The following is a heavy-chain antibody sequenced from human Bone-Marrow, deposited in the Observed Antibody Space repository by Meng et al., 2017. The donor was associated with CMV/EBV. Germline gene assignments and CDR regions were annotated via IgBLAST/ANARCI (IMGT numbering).Heavy chain of an antibody. J-gene: IGHJ4*02. CDR3: ARRVGATHY. V-gene: IGHV1-46*01. D-gene: IGHD1-26*01. CDR2: INPSGGST. Sequence: ASVKVSCKASGYTFTSYGISWVRQAPGQGLEWMGIINPSGGSTSYAQKFQGRVTMTRDTSTSTVYMELSSLRSEDTAVYYCARRVGATHYWGQGTLVTVSS. CDR1: GYTFTSYG.